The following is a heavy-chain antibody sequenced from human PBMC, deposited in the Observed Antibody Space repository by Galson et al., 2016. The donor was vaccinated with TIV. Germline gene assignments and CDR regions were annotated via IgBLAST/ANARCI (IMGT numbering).Heavy chain of an antibody. J-gene: IGHJ4*02. D-gene: IGHD1-14*01. V-gene: IGHV3-53*01. CDR3: ANHEQGDS. CDR2: MYSGGDT. CDR1: GFTVGNNY. Sequence: SLRLSCAASGFTVGNNYMSWVRQPPGKGLEWVAAMYSGGDTVYADSVKGRFTISRDSSKNTLYLQMNGLRAEDTAVYYCANHEQGDSWGPGTLVTVSS.